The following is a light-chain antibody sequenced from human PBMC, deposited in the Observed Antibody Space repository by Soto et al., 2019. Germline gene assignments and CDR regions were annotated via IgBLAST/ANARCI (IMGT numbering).Light chain of an antibody. CDR3: HQYNNWPGT. J-gene: IGKJ1*01. Sequence: EIVMTQSPATLSVSPGDRATLSCRASQSVIGNLAWYQQSPGQAPRLLIYGASNRATGVPARFSGSGSGTEFTLAIRTLQSEDFAVYYCHQYNNWPGTFGQGTKVEIK. CDR1: QSVIGN. V-gene: IGKV3-15*01. CDR2: GAS.